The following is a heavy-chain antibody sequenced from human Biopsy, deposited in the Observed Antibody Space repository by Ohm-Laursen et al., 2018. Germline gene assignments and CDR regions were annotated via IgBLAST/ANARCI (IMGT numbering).Heavy chain of an antibody. V-gene: IGHV1-8*01. CDR1: GYTFTSYD. J-gene: IGHJ5*02. CDR3: GRAVRNQLLTDP. CDR2: LNPVSGNS. Sequence: SVKVSCKVSGYTFTSYDITWVRQTSGQGPEWIGWLNPVSGNSNFGQKFRGRVTVTSDTSISTAYMELSGLTSDDTATYYCGRAVRNQLLTDPWGQGTLVTVSS. D-gene: IGHD1-7*01.